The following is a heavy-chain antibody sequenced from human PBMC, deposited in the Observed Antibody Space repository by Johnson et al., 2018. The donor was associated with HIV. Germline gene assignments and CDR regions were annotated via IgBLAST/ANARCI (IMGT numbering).Heavy chain of an antibody. Sequence: QVQLVESGGGLVQPGGSLKLSCAASGFTFSSYAMHWVRQAPGKGLEWVAVISYDGSNKYYADSVKGRFTISRDNSKNTLYLQMNSLRAEDTAVYYCAKDRISVAGNDAFGIWGQGTMVTVSS. CDR2: ISYDGSNK. V-gene: IGHV3-30-3*01. D-gene: IGHD6-19*01. CDR3: AKDRISVAGNDAFGI. CDR1: GFTFSSYA. J-gene: IGHJ3*02.